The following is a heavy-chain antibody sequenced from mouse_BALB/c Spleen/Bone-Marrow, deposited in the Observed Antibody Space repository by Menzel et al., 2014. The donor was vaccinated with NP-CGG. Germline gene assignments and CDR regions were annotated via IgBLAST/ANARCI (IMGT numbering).Heavy chain of an antibody. J-gene: IGHJ4*01. CDR2: IYPGSGST. CDR3: TRGQLGLPSMDY. D-gene: IGHD3-1*01. Sequence: LQESGSELVRPGASVKLSCKASGYTFTSYWMHWVKQRPGQGLEWIGNIYPGSGSTNYDEKFKSKATLTVDTSSSTAYMQLSNLTSEDSAVYYCTRGQLGLPSMDYWGQGTSVTVSS. CDR1: GYTFTSYW. V-gene: IGHV1S22*01.